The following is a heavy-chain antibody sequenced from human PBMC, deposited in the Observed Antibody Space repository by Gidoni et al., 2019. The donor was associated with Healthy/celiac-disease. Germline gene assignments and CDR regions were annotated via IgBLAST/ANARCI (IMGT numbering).Heavy chain of an antibody. V-gene: IGHV1-69*06. Sequence: YAISWVRQAPGQGLEWMGGIIPIFGTANYAQKFQGRVTITADKSTSTAYMELSSLRSEDTAVYYCARGQWGEWLLYGWGQGTLVTVSS. CDR1: YA. D-gene: IGHD3-3*01. CDR2: IIPIFGTA. J-gene: IGHJ4*02. CDR3: ARGQWGEWLLYG.